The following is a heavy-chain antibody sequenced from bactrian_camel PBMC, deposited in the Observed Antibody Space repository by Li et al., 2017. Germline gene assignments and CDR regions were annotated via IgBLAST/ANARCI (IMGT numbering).Heavy chain of an antibody. CDR3: AARSITYGYGCVGATSFDY. V-gene: IGHV3S40*01. CDR2: ISNSGGST. CDR1: GFTFSSYD. Sequence: DVQLVESGGGLVQPVGSLRLSCAASGFTFSSYDMSWVRQAPGKGLEWVSTISNSGGSTYYADSVKGRFTISRDNAKNTLYLQMNNLNPDDTAKYSCAARSITYGYGCVGATSFDYWGQGTQVTVS. D-gene: IGHD3*01. J-gene: IGHJ4*01.